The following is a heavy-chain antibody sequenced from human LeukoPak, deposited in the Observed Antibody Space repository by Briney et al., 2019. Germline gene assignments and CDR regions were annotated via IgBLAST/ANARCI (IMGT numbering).Heavy chain of an antibody. CDR1: GFTFSSYG. D-gene: IGHD6-13*01. CDR3: ATTRLRGSSTWYTIDY. CDR2: ISGSGGST. V-gene: IGHV3-23*01. J-gene: IGHJ4*02. Sequence: GGSLRLSCAASGFTFSSYGMHWVRQAPGKGLEWVSAISGSGGSTYYADSVKGRFTISRDNSKSTLYLQMNSLRTEDTVVYYCATTRLRGSSTWYTIDYWGQGTLVTVSS.